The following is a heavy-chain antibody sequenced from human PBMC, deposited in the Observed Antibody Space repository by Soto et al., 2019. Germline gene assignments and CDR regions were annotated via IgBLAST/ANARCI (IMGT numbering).Heavy chain of an antibody. CDR2: IYAGGDT. CDR1: GFTVSSSY. Sequence: EVQVVESGGGLAQPGGSLRLSCAASGFTVSSSYMSGVGQAPGKRLEWVSVIYAGGDTFYEDSVKGGCPISRENSEITLDLHMNSLRVEDTAVCYCALHCTGGNCFGYWGQGTLVTVSS. J-gene: IGHJ4*02. V-gene: IGHV3-66*01. CDR3: ALHCTGGNCFGY. D-gene: IGHD2-8*02.